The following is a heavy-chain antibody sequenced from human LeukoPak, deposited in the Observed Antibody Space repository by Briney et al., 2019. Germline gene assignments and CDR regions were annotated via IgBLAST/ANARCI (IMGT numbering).Heavy chain of an antibody. CDR3: ARKSDSLLVREGDC. CDR1: GFIFSSYW. Sequence: PGGSLRLSCASSGFIFSSYWMHWVRQAPGKGLECVSVIYSGGTTWYADSVKGRFTISRDTNTLYLQMNSLRAEDTAVYYCARKSDSLLVREGDCWGQGTLVTVSS. CDR2: IYSGGTT. J-gene: IGHJ4*02. D-gene: IGHD3-10*01. V-gene: IGHV3-66*01.